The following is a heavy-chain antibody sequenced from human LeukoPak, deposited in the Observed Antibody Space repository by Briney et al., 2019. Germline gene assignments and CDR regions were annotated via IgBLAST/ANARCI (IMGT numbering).Heavy chain of an antibody. CDR3: AKLKINYYYYMDV. Sequence: GGSLRLSCVASGFTFSRYGMQLRSYGMTWVRPAPGQGLEWVAFIRSDGRNKYYADSVKGRLTISRDNTKNMLYLQMNSLRAEDTAVYYCAKLKINYYYYMDVWGKGTTVIVSS. D-gene: IGHD3-16*01. V-gene: IGHV3-30*02. CDR1: GFTFSRYG. J-gene: IGHJ6*03. CDR2: IRSDGRNK.